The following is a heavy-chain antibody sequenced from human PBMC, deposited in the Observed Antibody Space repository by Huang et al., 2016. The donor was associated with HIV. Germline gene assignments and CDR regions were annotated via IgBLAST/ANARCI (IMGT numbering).Heavy chain of an antibody. CDR2: IYYRGST. Sequence: QVQLQESGPGLVKPSETLSLTCTVSGGSISSYYWRWIRQPPGKGLEWIGYIYYRGSTNYNPSFQSRVTISVDTSKNQFALKLSSVTAADTAVYYCARRSSPGRYLDYWGQGTLVTVSS. J-gene: IGHJ4*02. CDR1: GGSISSYY. V-gene: IGHV4-59*01. CDR3: ARRSSPGRYLDY. D-gene: IGHD6-13*01.